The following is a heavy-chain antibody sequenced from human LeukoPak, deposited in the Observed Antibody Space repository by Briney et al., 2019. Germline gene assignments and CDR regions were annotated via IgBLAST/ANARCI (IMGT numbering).Heavy chain of an antibody. V-gene: IGHV3-30*09. J-gene: IGHJ4*02. Sequence: PRGSLRLSRAASGFTFSNFAMNWVRQAPAKGPEWVAFIPHEGSIKSYADSVKGRFAVSRDNSKNTLYLQMNSLRPEDTAFYYCAKSYDNGWYVCDYWGRGTLVTVSS. CDR1: GFTFSNFA. CDR3: AKSYDNGWYVCDY. CDR2: IPHEGSIK. D-gene: IGHD6-19*01.